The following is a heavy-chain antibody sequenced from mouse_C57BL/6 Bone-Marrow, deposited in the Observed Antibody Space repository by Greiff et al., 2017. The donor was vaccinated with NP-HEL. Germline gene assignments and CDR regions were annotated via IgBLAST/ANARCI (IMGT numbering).Heavy chain of an antibody. CDR1: GYTFTSYW. CDR2: IDPSDSYT. J-gene: IGHJ2*01. CDR3: AVDYYFDY. Sequence: VQLQQPGAELVMPGASVKLSCKASGYTFTSYWMHWVKQRPGQGLEWIGEIDPSDSYTNYNQKFKGKSTLTVDKSSSTAYMQLSSLTSEDSAVDYCAVDYYFDYWGQGTTLTVSS. V-gene: IGHV1-69*01. D-gene: IGHD2-4*01.